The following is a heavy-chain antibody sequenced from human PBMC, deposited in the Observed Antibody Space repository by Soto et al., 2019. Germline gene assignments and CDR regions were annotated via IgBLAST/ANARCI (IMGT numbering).Heavy chain of an antibody. J-gene: IGHJ4*02. CDR1: GYTFTSYA. V-gene: IGHV1-3*01. CDR2: INAGNGNT. Sequence: ASVKVSCKASGYTFTSYAMHWVRQAPGQRLEWMGWINAGNGNTKYSQKFQGRVTIARDTSASTAYMELSSLRSEDTAVYYCARPHSGYDFDYWGQGTLVTVSS. CDR3: ARPHSGYDFDY. D-gene: IGHD5-12*01.